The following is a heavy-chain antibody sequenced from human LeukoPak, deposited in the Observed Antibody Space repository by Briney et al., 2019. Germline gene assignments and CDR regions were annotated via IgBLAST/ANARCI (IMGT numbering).Heavy chain of an antibody. CDR1: GYSISSGYY. J-gene: IGHJ4*02. Sequence: SETLSLTCTVSGYSISSGYYWGWIRQPPGKGLEWIGSIYHSGSTYYNPSLKSRVTISVDTSKNQFSLKLSSVTAADTAVYYCARDLMVYATHFDYWGQGTLVTVSS. CDR3: ARDLMVYATHFDY. D-gene: IGHD2-8*01. V-gene: IGHV4-38-2*02. CDR2: IYHSGST.